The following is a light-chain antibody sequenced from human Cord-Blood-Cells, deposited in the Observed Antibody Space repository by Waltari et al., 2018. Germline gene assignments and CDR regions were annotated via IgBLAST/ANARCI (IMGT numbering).Light chain of an antibody. CDR3: SSYTSSSTV. CDR2: DVS. CDR1: SSDVGGYNS. V-gene: IGLV2-14*03. J-gene: IGLJ3*02. Sequence: QSALTQPASVSGSPGQSITISCTGTSSDVGGYNSVSWYQQHPGKAPKLMFYDVSNRPSGVSNRFSVSKSGNTASLTISGLQAEDEADYYCSSYTSSSTVFGGGTKLTVL.